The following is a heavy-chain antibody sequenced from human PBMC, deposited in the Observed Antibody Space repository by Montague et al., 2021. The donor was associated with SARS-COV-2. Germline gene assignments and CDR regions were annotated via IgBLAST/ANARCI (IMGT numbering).Heavy chain of an antibody. CDR2: ISNDGTKI. D-gene: IGHD2/OR15-2a*01. J-gene: IGHJ6*02. V-gene: IGHV3-30*04. Sequence: SLRLSCAASGFTFTTYAMHWVRQAPGKVLEWMAVISNDGTKIYYADSVKGRFTISRDNSKNTLYLQLNRLRAEDTALYHCARDLFYIRNYYYYYGMDVWGQGTTVTVSS. CDR1: GFTFTTYA. CDR3: ARDLFYIRNYYYYYGMDV.